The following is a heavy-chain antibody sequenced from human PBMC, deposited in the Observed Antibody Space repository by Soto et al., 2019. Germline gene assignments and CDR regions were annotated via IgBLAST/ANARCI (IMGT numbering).Heavy chain of an antibody. V-gene: IGHV4-31*03. CDR1: GGSISSGGYY. CDR3: ARGSRRMWYFDY. J-gene: IGHJ4*02. Sequence: QVQLQESGPGLVEPSQTLSLTCTVSGGSISSGGYYWSWIRQHPGKGLEWIGYIYYSGSTYYNPSLKSRVTISVDTSKNQFSLKLSSVTAADTAVYYCARGSRRMWYFDYWGQGTLVTVSS. CDR2: IYYSGST. D-gene: IGHD6-13*01.